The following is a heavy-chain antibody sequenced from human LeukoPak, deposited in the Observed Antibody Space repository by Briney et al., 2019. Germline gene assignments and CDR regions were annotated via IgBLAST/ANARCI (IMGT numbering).Heavy chain of an antibody. V-gene: IGHV3-11*04. J-gene: IGHJ4*02. CDR2: ISGSVTTT. Sequence: GGSLRLSCAASGLTFSDYYMTWIRQAPGKGLEWVSSISGSVTTTYSAGSVRGRFTVSRDNAKNSVFLYMNSLRAEDTAVYYCAIQITMIVVVPYFDYWGQGTLVTVSS. CDR3: AIQITMIVVVPYFDY. CDR1: GLTFSDYY. D-gene: IGHD3-22*01.